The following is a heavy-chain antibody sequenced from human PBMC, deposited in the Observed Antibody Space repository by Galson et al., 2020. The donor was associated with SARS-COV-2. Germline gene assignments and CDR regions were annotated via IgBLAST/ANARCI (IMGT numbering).Heavy chain of an antibody. Sequence: GGSLRLSCAASGFTFDDYAMHWVRQAPGKGLEWVSGISWNSGSIGYADSVKGRFTISRDNAKNSLYLQMNSLRAEDTALCYCAKDPYGLGALDGWFDPWGQGTLVTVSS. CDR3: AKDPYGLGALDGWFDP. J-gene: IGHJ5*02. D-gene: IGHD3-10*01. CDR2: ISWNSGSI. CDR1: GFTFDDYA. V-gene: IGHV3-9*01.